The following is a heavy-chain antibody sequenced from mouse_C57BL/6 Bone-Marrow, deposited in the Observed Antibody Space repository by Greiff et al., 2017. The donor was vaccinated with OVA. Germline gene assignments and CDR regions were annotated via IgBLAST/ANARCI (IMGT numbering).Heavy chain of an antibody. D-gene: IGHD2-3*01. J-gene: IGHJ2*01. CDR1: GYAFSSSW. CDR3: ARHEDGYYASYCDY. Sequence: QVQLQQSGPELVKPGASVKISCKASGYAFSSSWMNWVKQRPGKGLEWIGRIYPGDGDTNYNGTFKGKATLTADKSSSTAYMQLSSLTSDDSAVYFCARHEDGYYASYCDYGGQGTTLTVSS. CDR2: IYPGDGDT. V-gene: IGHV1-82*01.